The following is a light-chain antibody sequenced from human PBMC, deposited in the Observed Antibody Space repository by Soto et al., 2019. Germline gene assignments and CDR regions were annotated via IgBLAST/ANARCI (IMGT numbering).Light chain of an antibody. J-gene: IGKJ4*01. CDR2: GES. V-gene: IGKV3-15*01. CDR1: QSVNRN. CDR3: QQYNDWLT. Sequence: EIVLSPSPATLSVYPGARPTLSCRASQSVNRNLAWYQPKPGHAPRLVIHGESTRATGIPARFSGSGSGTEFTLTISSPQSEDFAVYYCQQYNDWLTFGEGTKVEIK.